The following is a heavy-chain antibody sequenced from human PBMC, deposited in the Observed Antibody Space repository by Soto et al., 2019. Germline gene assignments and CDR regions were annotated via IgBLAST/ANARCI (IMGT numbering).Heavy chain of an antibody. D-gene: IGHD6-13*01. CDR3: ARDCCSSSWYSFPPWFDP. CDR2: INPSGGSK. V-gene: IGHV1-46*01. Sequence: GASVKVSCKASGYPLTSYYMHWVRQAPGQGLEWMGIINPSGGSKSYAQKFQGRVTMTRDTSTSTVYMELSSLRSEDTAVYYCARDCCSSSWYSFPPWFDPWGQGTLVTVS. CDR1: GYPLTSYY. J-gene: IGHJ5*02.